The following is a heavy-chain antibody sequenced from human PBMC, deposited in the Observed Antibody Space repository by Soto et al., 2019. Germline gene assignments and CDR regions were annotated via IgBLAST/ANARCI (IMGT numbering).Heavy chain of an antibody. V-gene: IGHV4-4*02. J-gene: IGHJ5*02. CDR3: ARVVVAATRWFDP. CDR1: GGSITSSNW. D-gene: IGHD2-15*01. CDR2: IYHSGRT. Sequence: QVQLQESGPGLVKPSGTLSLTCAVSGGSITSSNWWSWVRQPPGKGLEWIGEIYHSGRTNYNPSLKSRVTISVDKSKTQFSLKLSSVTAADTAVYYCARVVVAATRWFDPWGQGTLVTVSS.